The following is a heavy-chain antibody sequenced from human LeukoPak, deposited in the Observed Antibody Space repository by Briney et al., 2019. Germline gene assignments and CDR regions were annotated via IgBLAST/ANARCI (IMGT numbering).Heavy chain of an antibody. CDR2: VNHSGGT. Sequence: SETLSLTCDVSGGPFRAFYWSWIRQPPGKGLEWIGEVNHSGGTNYSPSLKSRVTISLDTSKNQFSLKVNSVTAADTAVYYCARERRAAGTINWFDPWGQGTLVTVSS. D-gene: IGHD6-13*01. CDR3: ARERRAAGTINWFDP. CDR1: GGPFRAFY. J-gene: IGHJ5*02. V-gene: IGHV4-34*01.